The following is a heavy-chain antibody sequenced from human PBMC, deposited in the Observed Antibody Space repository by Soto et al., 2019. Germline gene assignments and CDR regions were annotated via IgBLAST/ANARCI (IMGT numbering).Heavy chain of an antibody. CDR3: APRYCSSPSCYHDAFDI. D-gene: IGHD2-2*01. CDR2: IIPIFGTA. J-gene: IGHJ3*02. Sequence: ASVKVSCKASGGTFSSYAISWVRQAPGQGLEWMGGIIPIFGTANYAQKFQGRVTITADESTSTAYMELSSLRSEDTAVYYCAPRYCSSPSCYHDAFDIWGQGTMVTVSS. V-gene: IGHV1-69*13. CDR1: GGTFSSYA.